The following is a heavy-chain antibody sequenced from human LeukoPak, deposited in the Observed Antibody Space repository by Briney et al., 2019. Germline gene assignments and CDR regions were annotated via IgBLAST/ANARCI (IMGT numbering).Heavy chain of an antibody. Sequence: SETLSLTCAVYGGSFSGYYWSWIRQPPGKGLEWIGEINHSGSTNYNPSLKSRVTISVDTSKNQFSLKLSSVTAADTAVYYCARGFIAAADGGPRTDYWGQGTLVTVSS. V-gene: IGHV4-34*01. CDR1: GGSFSGYY. CDR3: ARGFIAAADGGPRTDY. D-gene: IGHD6-13*01. CDR2: INHSGST. J-gene: IGHJ4*02.